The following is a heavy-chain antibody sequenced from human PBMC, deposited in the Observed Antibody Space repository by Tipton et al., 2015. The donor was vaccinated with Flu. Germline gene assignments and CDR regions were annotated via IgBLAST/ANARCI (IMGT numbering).Heavy chain of an antibody. CDR3: ARDKGYSSFDY. CDR1: GFIFSAYT. Sequence: AVSGFIFSAYTMNWVRQAPGKGLEWVSCITRSSTYYTDSVKGRFTISRDDAKNSLYLQMNSLRAEDTAVYYCARDKGYSSFDYWGQGTLVTVSS. D-gene: IGHD4-11*01. V-gene: IGHV3-69-1*01. CDR2: ITRSST. J-gene: IGHJ4*02.